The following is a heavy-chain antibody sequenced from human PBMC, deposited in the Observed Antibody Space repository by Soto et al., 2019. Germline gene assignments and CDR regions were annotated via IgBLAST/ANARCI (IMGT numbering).Heavy chain of an antibody. CDR1: GGSISSYY. Sequence: SETLSLTCTVSGGSISSYYWSWIRQPPGKGLEWIGYIYYSGSTNYNPSLKSRVTISVDTSKNQFSLKLSSVTAADTAVYYCARTDQLLRYYGMDVWGQGTTVTVSS. CDR2: IYYSGST. D-gene: IGHD2-2*01. CDR3: ARTDQLLRYYGMDV. V-gene: IGHV4-59*01. J-gene: IGHJ6*02.